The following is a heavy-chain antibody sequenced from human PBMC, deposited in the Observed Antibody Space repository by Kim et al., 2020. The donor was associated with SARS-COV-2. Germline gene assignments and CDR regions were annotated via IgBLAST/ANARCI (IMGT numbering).Heavy chain of an antibody. CDR1: GGSFSGYY. CDR2: INHSGST. J-gene: IGHJ6*03. V-gene: IGHV4-34*01. Sequence: SETLSLTCAVYGGSFSGYYWSWIRHRPGTGMERLGVINHSGSTNTNPSLKSRVTISVDTAKNQFSLKLSPVTAAATAVYYCARGARRWLVLGRYYYYMDVWGKGTTVTVSS. CDR3: ARGARRWLVLGRYYYYMDV. D-gene: IGHD6-19*01.